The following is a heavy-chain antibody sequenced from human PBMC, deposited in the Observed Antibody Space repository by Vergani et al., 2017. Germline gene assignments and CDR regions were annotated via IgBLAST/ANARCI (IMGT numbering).Heavy chain of an antibody. CDR3: AIGAFHLAAAGTRYDY. CDR2: ISAYNGNT. V-gene: IGHV1-18*01. CDR1: GYTFTSYG. J-gene: IGHJ4*02. Sequence: QVQLVQSGAEVKKPGASVKVSCKASGYTFTSYGISWVRQAPGQGLEWMGWISAYNGNTNYAQKFQGRVTITADESTSTAYMELSSLRSEDTAVYYCAIGAFHLAAAGTRYDYWGQGTLVTVSS. D-gene: IGHD6-13*01.